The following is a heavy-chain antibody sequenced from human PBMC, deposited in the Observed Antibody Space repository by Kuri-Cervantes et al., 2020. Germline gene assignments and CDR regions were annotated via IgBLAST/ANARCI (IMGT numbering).Heavy chain of an antibody. CDR3: AREELWFREPEPDYYYYYIDV. CDR1: GDSVSSNSAA. Sequence: SETLSLTCAISGDSVSSNSAAWNWITQSPSRDLEWLGRTYYRSKWYNDYAVSVKSRMTINPDTSKNQFSLQLNSVTPEDTSVYYCAREELWFREPEPDYYYYYIDVWGKGTTVTVSS. CDR2: TYYRSKWYN. V-gene: IGHV6-1*01. J-gene: IGHJ6*03. D-gene: IGHD3-10*01.